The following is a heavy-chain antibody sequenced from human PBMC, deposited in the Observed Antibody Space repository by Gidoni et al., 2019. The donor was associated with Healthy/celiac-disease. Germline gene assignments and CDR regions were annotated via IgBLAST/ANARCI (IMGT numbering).Heavy chain of an antibody. Sequence: QVQLQESGPGLVKPSETLSLTCTVSGGSISSYYWSWIRQPPGKGLEWIGYIYYSGSTNYNPSLKSRVTISVDTSKNQFSLKLSSVTAADTAVYYCARGSYDFWSGSKFDPWGQGTLVTVSS. CDR2: IYYSGST. D-gene: IGHD3-3*01. V-gene: IGHV4-59*01. CDR1: GGSISSYY. J-gene: IGHJ5*02. CDR3: ARGSYDFWSGSKFDP.